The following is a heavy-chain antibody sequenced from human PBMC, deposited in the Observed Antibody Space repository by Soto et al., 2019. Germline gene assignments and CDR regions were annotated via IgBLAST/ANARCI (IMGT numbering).Heavy chain of an antibody. CDR2: IYYSWST. Sequence: QVQLQESGPGLVKPSETLSLTCTVSGGSISSYYWSWIRQPPGKGLEWIGYIYYSWSTNYNPSLKSRVTISVDTSNTQFSLRLSSVTAADTAVYYCARRYGSCFDYWGQGTLVTVSS. CDR1: GGSISSYY. V-gene: IGHV4-59*08. J-gene: IGHJ4*02. CDR3: ARRYGSCFDY. D-gene: IGHD5-18*01.